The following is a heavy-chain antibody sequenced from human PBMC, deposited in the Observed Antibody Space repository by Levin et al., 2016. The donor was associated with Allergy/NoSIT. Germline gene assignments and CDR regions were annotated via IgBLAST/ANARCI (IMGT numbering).Heavy chain of an antibody. D-gene: IGHD2-2*01. V-gene: IGHV4-59*08. CDR1: GGSFSTYS. CDR3: AGQVVPAAMVSTSFDP. CDR2: IFNSGST. Sequence: SETLSLTCTVSGGSFSTYSWSWIRQSPGKGLEWIGYIFNSGSTNYNPSLKSRVTISVDTSKNQISLKMSSVTAADTAVYYCAGQVVPAAMVSTSFDPWGQGTLVTVSS. J-gene: IGHJ5*02.